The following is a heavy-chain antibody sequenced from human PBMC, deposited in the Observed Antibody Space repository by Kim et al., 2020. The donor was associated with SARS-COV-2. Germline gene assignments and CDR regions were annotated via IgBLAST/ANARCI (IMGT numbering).Heavy chain of an antibody. Sequence: SVKVSCKASGGTFSSYAISWVRQAPGQGLEWMGGIIPIFGTANYAQKFQGRVTITADESTSTAYMELSSLRSEDTAVYYCARELKGEYDYVWGSYPTQGLDYYYGMDVWGQGTTVTVSS. CDR2: IIPIFGTA. CDR3: ARELKGEYDYVWGSYPTQGLDYYYGMDV. J-gene: IGHJ6*02. CDR1: GGTFSSYA. D-gene: IGHD3-16*02. V-gene: IGHV1-69*13.